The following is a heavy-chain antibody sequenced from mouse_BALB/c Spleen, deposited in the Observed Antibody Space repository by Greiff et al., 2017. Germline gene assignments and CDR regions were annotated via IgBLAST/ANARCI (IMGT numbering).Heavy chain of an antibody. CDR1: GYTFTSYW. D-gene: IGHD2-12*01. Sequence: VKLQESGAELAKPGASVKMSCKASGYTFTSYWMHWVKQRPGQGLEWIGYINPSTGYTEYNQKFKDKATLTADKSSSTAYMQLSSLTSEDSAVYYCARMTTGFDYWGQGTTLTVSS. CDR3: ARMTTGFDY. V-gene: IGHV1-7*01. J-gene: IGHJ2*01. CDR2: INPSTGYT.